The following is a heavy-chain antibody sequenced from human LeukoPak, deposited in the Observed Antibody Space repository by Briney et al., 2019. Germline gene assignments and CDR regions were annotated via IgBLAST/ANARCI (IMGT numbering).Heavy chain of an antibody. J-gene: IGHJ4*02. Sequence: SETLSVTCTVSGGSITSDYWSWIRQPPGKGLEWIGFMYYSGSTKYNPSLKSRVTISVDTSKNQFSLKLSSVTAADTAVYYCARHFPVVVTGVFDSWGQGSLVTVSS. D-gene: IGHD2-21*02. V-gene: IGHV4-59*08. CDR2: MYYSGST. CDR1: GGSITSDY. CDR3: ARHFPVVVTGVFDS.